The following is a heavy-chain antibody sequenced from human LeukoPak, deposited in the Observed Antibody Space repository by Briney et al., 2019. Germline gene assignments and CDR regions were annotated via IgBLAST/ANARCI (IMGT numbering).Heavy chain of an antibody. CDR2: IDHRGDT. D-gene: IGHD2-21*02. Sequence: SETLSLTCAVYGGSFSRYYWSWIRQSPGKGLEWIAEIDHRGDTNYNPSVKSRVTISVGTSKNQFSLKVRSLRAADTAVYYCARGATISETGYFDFWGQGTPVTVSS. CDR3: ARGATISETGYFDF. J-gene: IGHJ4*03. V-gene: IGHV4-34*01. CDR1: GGSFSRYY.